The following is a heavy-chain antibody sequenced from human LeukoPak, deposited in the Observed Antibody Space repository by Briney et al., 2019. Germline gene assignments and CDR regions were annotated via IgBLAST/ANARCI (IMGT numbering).Heavy chain of an antibody. D-gene: IGHD3-10*01. Sequence: PSETLSLTCAVSGDSISSTTXXXXXXRXXXXXXXXXIXSIXSSGHTYYNPSLKSRFTMSVGTSKIQFSLTLTSVTAADTAVYFCARQRAYFGEWAFDYWGQGILVTVSS. J-gene: IGHJ4*02. CDR1: GDSISSTTXX. CDR3: ARQRAYFGEWAFDY. V-gene: IGHV4-39*01. CDR2: IXSSGHT.